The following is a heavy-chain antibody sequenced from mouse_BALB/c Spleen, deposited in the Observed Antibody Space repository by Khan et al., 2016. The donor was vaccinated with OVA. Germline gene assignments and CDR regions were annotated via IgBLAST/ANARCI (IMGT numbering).Heavy chain of an antibody. Sequence: DLVKPGASVKLSCKASGYTFTSYWINWIKQRPGQGLEWIGHISPGSGSTYYNEMFTVKATLHVDTSSTTAYIQLSSLSSEDSAVYFWARSNYDGSGLYAMDYWGQGTLVTVSS. V-gene: IGHV1S41*01. CDR2: ISPGSGST. CDR3: ARSNYDGSGLYAMDY. J-gene: IGHJ4*01. CDR1: GYTFTSYW. D-gene: IGHD1-1*01.